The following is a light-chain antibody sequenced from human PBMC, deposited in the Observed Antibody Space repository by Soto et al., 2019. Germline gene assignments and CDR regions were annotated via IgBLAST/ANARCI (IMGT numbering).Light chain of an antibody. CDR3: QQFENWPFT. Sequence: EIVMTQSPTTLSVSPGERATLSCRASQSVSSNLAWYQQKPGQPPRLLIYYASTRATGIPASFSGSGSGTEFTLTISSLQSEDFAIYYCQQFENWPFTFGQGTRLEIK. V-gene: IGKV3-15*01. CDR1: QSVSSN. J-gene: IGKJ5*01. CDR2: YAS.